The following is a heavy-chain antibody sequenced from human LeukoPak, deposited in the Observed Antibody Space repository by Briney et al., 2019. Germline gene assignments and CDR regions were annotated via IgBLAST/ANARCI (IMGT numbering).Heavy chain of an antibody. Sequence: SETLSLTCTVSGGSISSSSYYWGWNRPPPGKGLEWIGSIYYSGSTYYNPSLKSRVTISVDTSKNQFSLKLSSVTAADTAVYYCARHVEAINWFDPWGQGTLVTVSS. V-gene: IGHV4-39*01. CDR1: GGSISSSSYY. CDR3: ARHVEAINWFDP. J-gene: IGHJ5*02. CDR2: IYYSGST.